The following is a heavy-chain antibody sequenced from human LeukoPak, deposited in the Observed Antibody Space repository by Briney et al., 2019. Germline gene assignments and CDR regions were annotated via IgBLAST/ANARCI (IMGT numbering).Heavy chain of an antibody. CDR3: AREWAVPAASGLDV. Sequence: GGSLRLSCAASGFTFSSYWMSWLRPAPGKGLEWVANIKQDGSEKYYVDAVKGRFTISRDNDKNSLYLQMNSLRAEDTAVYYCAREWAVPAASGLDVWGKGTTVTVSS. CDR2: IKQDGSEK. J-gene: IGHJ6*04. V-gene: IGHV3-7*01. CDR1: GFTFSSYW. D-gene: IGHD2-2*01.